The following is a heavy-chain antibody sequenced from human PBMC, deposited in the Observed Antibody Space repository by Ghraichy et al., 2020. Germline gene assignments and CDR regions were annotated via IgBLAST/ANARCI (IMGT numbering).Heavy chain of an antibody. CDR2: VTAYNGDT. CDR1: GYTFKSYS. D-gene: IGHD5-12*01. V-gene: IGHV1-18*04. Sequence: ASVKVSCKASGYTFKSYSISWVRQAPGQGLEWMGWVTAYNGDTNYAQKFQDRVTMTTETSTNTAYMELRSLRYDDSAIYYCVRDPYSGYDSSDYWGQGTLVTVSS. J-gene: IGHJ4*02. CDR3: VRDPYSGYDSSDY.